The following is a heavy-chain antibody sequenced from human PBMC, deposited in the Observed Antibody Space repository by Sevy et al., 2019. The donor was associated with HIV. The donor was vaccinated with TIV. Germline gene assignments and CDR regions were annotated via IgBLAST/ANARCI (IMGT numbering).Heavy chain of an antibody. V-gene: IGHV1-69*13. CDR1: GRTFSNYA. D-gene: IGHD6-13*01. J-gene: IGHJ4*02. Sequence: ASVKVSCKASGRTFSNYAISWVRQAPGQGLEWMGGIIPMFGTPNYVQKFQGRVTITADESTTTAYMELSSLRSEDTAIYYCAISISWYASFDFWGQGTLVTVSS. CDR2: IIPMFGTP. CDR3: AISISWYASFDF.